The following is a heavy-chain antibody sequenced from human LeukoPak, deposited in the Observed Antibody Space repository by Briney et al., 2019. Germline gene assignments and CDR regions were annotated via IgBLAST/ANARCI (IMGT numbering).Heavy chain of an antibody. CDR2: ISGGGDST. V-gene: IGHV3-23*01. Sequence: QSGGSLRLSCAASGFTFSDYAMTWVRQTPGKGLEWVSVISGGGDSTDYADSMKGRFTISRDNPKNTLYLQMNSLRAEDTALYYCSKLGCTGTFCYADYWGQGTLVTVSS. J-gene: IGHJ4*02. D-gene: IGHD2-2*01. CDR1: GFTFSDYA. CDR3: SKLGCTGTFCYADY.